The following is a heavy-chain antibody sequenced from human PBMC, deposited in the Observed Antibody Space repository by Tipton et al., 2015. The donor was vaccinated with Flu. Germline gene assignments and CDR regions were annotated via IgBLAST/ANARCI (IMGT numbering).Heavy chain of an antibody. CDR2: INPDSGGT. D-gene: IGHD5-18*01. Sequence: QVQLVQSGAEVKKPGASVKVSCKASEYTFTGYYMHWVRQAPGQGLEWMGWINPDSGGTNYAQKFQGRVTMTRDTSISTAYMELSRLRSDDTAVYYCVAEGEDTAMVTPYYGMDVWGQGTTVTVSS. CDR1: EYTFTGYY. CDR3: VAEGEDTAMVTPYYGMDV. V-gene: IGHV1-2*02. J-gene: IGHJ6*02.